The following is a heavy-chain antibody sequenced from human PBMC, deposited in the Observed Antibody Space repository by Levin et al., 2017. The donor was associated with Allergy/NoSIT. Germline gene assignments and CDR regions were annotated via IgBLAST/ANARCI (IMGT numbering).Heavy chain of an antibody. J-gene: IGHJ6*02. V-gene: IGHV3-21*06. CDR1: GFTFSNYN. CDR2: ISSTSSHI. CDR3: SRPSPDSSYYYGMDV. D-gene: IGHD2-21*01. Sequence: GESLKISCAASGFTFSNYNMNWVRQAPGKGLEWVSSISSTSSHIYYADSVKGRFTISRDNAKNSLYLQLNNLRAEDTAVYYCSRPSPDSSYYYGMDVWGQGTTVTVSS.